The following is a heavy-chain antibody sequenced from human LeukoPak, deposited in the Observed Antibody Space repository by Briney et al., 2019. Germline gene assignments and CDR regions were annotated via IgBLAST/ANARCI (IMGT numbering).Heavy chain of an antibody. CDR1: GHTFTGYY. CDR2: INPNSGGT. D-gene: IGHD3-10*01. V-gene: IGHV1-2*02. CDR3: ARDRFLMRITMVRGVINNY. Sequence: GASVKVSCKASGHTFTGYYMHWVRQAPGQGLEWMGWINPNSGGTNYAQKFQGRVTMTRDTSISTAYMELSRLRSDDTAVYYCARDRFLMRITMVRGVINNYWGQGTLVTVSS. J-gene: IGHJ4*02.